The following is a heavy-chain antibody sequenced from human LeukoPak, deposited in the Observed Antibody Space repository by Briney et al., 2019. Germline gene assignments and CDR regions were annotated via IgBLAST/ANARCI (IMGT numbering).Heavy chain of an antibody. CDR2: INPNSGGT. Sequence: GASVKVSCKASGYTFTCYYMHWVLQSPGQWLEWMGLINPNSGGTNYAKKFHGRVTRTRDTSISTAYMELSRLRSDDTAVYYCARVRDWDYYDSSGYITGAFDIWGQGTMVTVSS. D-gene: IGHD3-22*01. J-gene: IGHJ3*02. CDR3: ARVRDWDYYDSSGYITGAFDI. V-gene: IGHV1-2*06. CDR1: GYTFTCYY.